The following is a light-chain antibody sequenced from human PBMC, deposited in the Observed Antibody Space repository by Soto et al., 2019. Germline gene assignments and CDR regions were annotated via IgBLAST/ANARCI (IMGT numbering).Light chain of an antibody. CDR3: TSYTSASTYV. V-gene: IGLV2-14*03. CDR1: GSDIGTYNY. CDR2: DVT. J-gene: IGLJ1*01. Sequence: QSVLTQPASVSGSPGQSITISCTGTGSDIGTYNYVSWYQHHPGKAPKFIIYDVTNRPSGVSDRFSGSKSGNTASLTISGLQAEYEADYFCTSYTSASTYVFGTGNKATVL.